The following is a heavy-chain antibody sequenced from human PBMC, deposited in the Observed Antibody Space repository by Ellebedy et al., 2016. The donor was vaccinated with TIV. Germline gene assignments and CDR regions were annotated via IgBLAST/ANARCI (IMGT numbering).Heavy chain of an antibody. Sequence: GESLKISCAASGFTFSSYWMSWVRQAPGEGLEWVANIKYDLSQTYYLDSVKGRFTISRDNSKNTLYMQMNSLRAEDTALYYCAKGRKLIRSSSLDYWGQGTLVTVSS. J-gene: IGHJ4*02. D-gene: IGHD3-22*01. V-gene: IGHV3-7*03. CDR2: IKYDLSQT. CDR3: AKGRKLIRSSSLDY. CDR1: GFTFSSYW.